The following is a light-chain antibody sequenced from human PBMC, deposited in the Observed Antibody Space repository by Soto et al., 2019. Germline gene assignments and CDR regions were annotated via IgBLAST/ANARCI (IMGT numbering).Light chain of an antibody. CDR3: SSYTSSNVV. V-gene: IGLV2-14*01. Sequence: QSVLTQPASVSGSPGQSITISCTGTSSDVGGYNYVSWYQQHPGKAPNLMIYDVSNRPSGVSNRFSGSKSGNTASLTISGLQAEDEADYYCSSYTSSNVVFGGGTKLTVL. CDR1: SSDVGGYNY. CDR2: DVS. J-gene: IGLJ2*01.